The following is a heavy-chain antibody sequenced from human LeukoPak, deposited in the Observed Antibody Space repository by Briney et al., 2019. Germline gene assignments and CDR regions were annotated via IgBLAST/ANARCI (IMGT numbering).Heavy chain of an antibody. CDR3: VRDMVYCGGDCYYKGDAFDV. V-gene: IGHV3-7*01. CDR1: GFTFSNFW. Sequence: GGSLRLSCAASGFTFSNFWMTWVRQAPGKGLEWVGNIKEDGNEKNYVDSVKGRFTISRDNAKNSLYLQMNSLRAEDTAVYHCVRDMVYCGGDCYYKGDAFDVWGQGTMVTVSS. CDR2: IKEDGNEK. D-gene: IGHD2-21*02. J-gene: IGHJ3*01.